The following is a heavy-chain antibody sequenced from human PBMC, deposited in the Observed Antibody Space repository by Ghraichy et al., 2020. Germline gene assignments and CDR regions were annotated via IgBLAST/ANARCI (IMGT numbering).Heavy chain of an antibody. CDR3: ARSLGY. J-gene: IGHJ1*01. CDR2: ISSSSSYI. V-gene: IGHV3-21*01. Sequence: GGSLRLSGAASGYTFSRYRINWVRPASWKGLEWVSSISSSSSYIYYADSVKGRFTISRDNAKNSLYLQMNSLRAEDTAVYYCARSLGYWGQGTLVTVSS. CDR1: GYTFSRYR.